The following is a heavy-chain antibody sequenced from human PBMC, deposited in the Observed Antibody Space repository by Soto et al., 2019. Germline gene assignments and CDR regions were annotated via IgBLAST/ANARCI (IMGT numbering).Heavy chain of an antibody. J-gene: IGHJ3*02. CDR2: IKTDGGSS. Sequence: EVQLVESGGDLVQPGGSLRLCCGASGFTFSALCMLGVPRARGEGREWVSHIKTDGGSSAYADSVKGRFTISRDNAKNTLYLQMKGLRAEDTAVYYCAREAGYCSRTSCYRRAFDTWGQGTTVTVSS. V-gene: IGHV3-74*03. CDR1: GFTFSALC. CDR3: AREAGYCSRTSCYRRAFDT. D-gene: IGHD2-2*01.